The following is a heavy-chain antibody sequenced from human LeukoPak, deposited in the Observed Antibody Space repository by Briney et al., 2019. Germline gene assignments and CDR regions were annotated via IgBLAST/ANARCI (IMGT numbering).Heavy chain of an antibody. CDR3: ARDLFSGSYQEDF. Sequence: GESLRLSCAASGFTLSSYWMSWVRQTPGKGLEWVANIKYDGSGKYYADSVKGRFTISRDDAKNSLYLEMNRLSVEDTAVYYCARDLFSGSYQEDFWGQGTLVTVSS. D-gene: IGHD1-26*01. V-gene: IGHV3-7*01. CDR1: GFTLSSYW. CDR2: IKYDGSGK. J-gene: IGHJ4*02.